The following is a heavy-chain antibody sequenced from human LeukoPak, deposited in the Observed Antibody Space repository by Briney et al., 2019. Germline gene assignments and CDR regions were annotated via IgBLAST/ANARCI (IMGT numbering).Heavy chain of an antibody. V-gene: IGHV1-8*01. D-gene: IGHD1-26*01. CDR2: MNPNSGNT. J-gene: IGHJ2*01. CDR3: ARASGSSRYYWYFDL. CDR1: GYIFTSYD. Sequence: ASVKVSCKASGYIFTSYDINWVRQATGQGLEWMGWMNPNSGNTGYAQKFQGRVTMTRNTSISTAYMELSSLRSEDTAVYYCARASGSSRYYWYFDLWGRGTLVTVSS.